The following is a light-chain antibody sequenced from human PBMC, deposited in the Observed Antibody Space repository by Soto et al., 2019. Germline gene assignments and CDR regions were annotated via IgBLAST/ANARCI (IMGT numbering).Light chain of an antibody. CDR2: LGS. Sequence: IVMTQSPVSLPVTPGEPASISCKSSQSLLHSDGYKYLDWYVQKAGQSPQLLIYLGSHRASGVPPRLSGSGSGTDFTLKISKVEADDVGVYYCMQTLQTPFTFGQGTKVDIK. CDR3: MQTLQTPFT. J-gene: IGKJ3*01. V-gene: IGKV2-28*01. CDR1: QSLLHSDGYKY.